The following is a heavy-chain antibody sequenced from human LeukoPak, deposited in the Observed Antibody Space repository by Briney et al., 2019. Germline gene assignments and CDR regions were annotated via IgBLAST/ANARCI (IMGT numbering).Heavy chain of an antibody. D-gene: IGHD4-17*01. J-gene: IGHJ4*02. CDR3: ARHPYGDYVEDYFDY. CDR1: GGSISSYY. CDR2: IYYSGST. Sequence: SETLSLTWTVSGGSISSYYWSWIRQPPGKGLEWIGYIYYSGSTNYNPSLKSRVTISVDTSKNQFSLNLNSVTASDTAVYYCARHPYGDYVEDYFDYWGQGTLVTVSS. V-gene: IGHV4-59*08.